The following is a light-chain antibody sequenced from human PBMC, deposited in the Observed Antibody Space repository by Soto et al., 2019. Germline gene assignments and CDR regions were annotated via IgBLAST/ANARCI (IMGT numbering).Light chain of an antibody. J-gene: IGLJ1*01. CDR1: SSDVGGYNY. CDR2: DVS. V-gene: IGLV2-11*01. CDR3: CSYAGSYTYV. Sequence: QSALTQPRSVSGSPGQSVTISCTGTSSDVGGYNYVSWYQQHPGKDPQLMIYDVSKRPSGVPDRFSGSKSGNTASLTISGLQAEDEADYYCCSYAGSYTYVLGTGTKLTVL.